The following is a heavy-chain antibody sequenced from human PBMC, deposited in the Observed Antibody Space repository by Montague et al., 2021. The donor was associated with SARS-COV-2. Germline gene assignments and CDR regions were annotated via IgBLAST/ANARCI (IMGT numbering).Heavy chain of an antibody. V-gene: IGHV3-30-3*01. J-gene: IGHJ6*02. D-gene: IGHD2/OR15-2a*01. CDR1: GFAFSSYA. CDR3: ARVLGGYYGMDV. Sequence: SLRLSGAAPGFAFSSYAMHWVRQAPGKGLEWVAVISYDGSNKYYADSVKGRFTISRDNSKNTLYLQMNSLRAEDTAVYYCARVLGGYYGMDVWGQGTTVTVSS. CDR2: ISYDGSNK.